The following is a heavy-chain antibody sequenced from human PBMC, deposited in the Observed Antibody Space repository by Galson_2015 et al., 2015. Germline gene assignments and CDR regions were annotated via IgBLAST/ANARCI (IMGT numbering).Heavy chain of an antibody. D-gene: IGHD5-18*01. CDR3: ARDQEIQLWFHPTSGVGDY. V-gene: IGHV3-33*01. Sequence: SLRLSCAASGFTFSSYGMHWVRQAPGKGLEWVAVIWYDGSNKYYADSVKGRFTISRDNSKNTLYLQMNSLRAEDTAVYYCARDQEIQLWFHPTSGVGDYWGQGTLVTVSS. J-gene: IGHJ4*02. CDR2: IWYDGSNK. CDR1: GFTFSSYG.